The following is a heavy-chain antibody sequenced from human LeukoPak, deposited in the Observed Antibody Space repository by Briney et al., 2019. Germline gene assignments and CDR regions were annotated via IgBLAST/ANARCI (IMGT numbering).Heavy chain of an antibody. Sequence: GGSLSLSCAASGFTSSSSAMSWVRQAPGKGLYWISAISGSGTGTYYADSVKGRFTISRDNAKNSLYLQMNSLRAEATAVYYCAREGRFLDGYGGDYWGQGTLVTVSS. CDR3: AREGRFLDGYGGDY. J-gene: IGHJ4*02. D-gene: IGHD3/OR15-3a*01. CDR1: GFTSSSSA. V-gene: IGHV3-23*01. CDR2: ISGSGTGT.